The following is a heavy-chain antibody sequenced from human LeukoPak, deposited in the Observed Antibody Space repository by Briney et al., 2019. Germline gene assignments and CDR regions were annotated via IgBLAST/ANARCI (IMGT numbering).Heavy chain of an antibody. V-gene: IGHV4-39*01. CDR3: ARGGRGYCSSTSCYYQKTLDY. CDR2: IDESGDT. J-gene: IGHJ4*02. Sequence: SETLSLTCTVSGGSISSGSYHCGWGRQPPGEWLEWIGTIDESGDTYSNPSRKSRATISVDTSKNQFSLKLSSVAAADTAVYYCARGGRGYCSSTSCYYQKTLDYWGQGTLVTVFS. D-gene: IGHD2-2*01. CDR1: GGSISSGSYH.